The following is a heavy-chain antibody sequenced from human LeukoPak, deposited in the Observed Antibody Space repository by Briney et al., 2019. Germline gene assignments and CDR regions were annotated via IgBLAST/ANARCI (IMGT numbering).Heavy chain of an antibody. J-gene: IGHJ4*02. D-gene: IGHD1-26*01. Sequence: GASVKVSCKASGYTFTGYYVHWVRQAPGQGLEWMGWINPNSGGTNYAQEFQGRVTMTRDTSISTAYMELSRLRSDDTAVYYCARVGGGDYVDYWGQGTLVTVSS. CDR2: INPNSGGT. V-gene: IGHV1-2*02. CDR1: GYTFTGYY. CDR3: ARVGGGDYVDY.